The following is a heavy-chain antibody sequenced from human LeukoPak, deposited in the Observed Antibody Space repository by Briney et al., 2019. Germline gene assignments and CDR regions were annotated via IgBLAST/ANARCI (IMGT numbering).Heavy chain of an antibody. CDR2: IYPRDSDT. D-gene: IGHD6-13*01. V-gene: IGHV5-51*01. J-gene: IGHJ4*02. Sequence: GESLKISCKGSGYSFTNYWIGWVRPMPGKGLEWMGIIYPRDSDTGYSPSFQGQVTISADKSIDTAYLQWSSLKASDTAIYYCARTQDRIAARSWGQGTLVTVSS. CDR3: ARTQDRIAARS. CDR1: GYSFTNYW.